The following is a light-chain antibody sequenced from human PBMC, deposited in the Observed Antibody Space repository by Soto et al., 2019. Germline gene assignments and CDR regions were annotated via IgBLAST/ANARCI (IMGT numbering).Light chain of an antibody. V-gene: IGLV2-8*01. Sequence: QSVLTQPPSASGSPGQSVTISCTGTSSDVGGYNFVSWYQRHPGKAPKLMIYDVSKWPSGVPDRFSGSKSGNTASLTVSGLQADDEADYYCSSYAGTKNFGVFGGGTKLTVL. J-gene: IGLJ2*01. CDR1: SSDVGGYNF. CDR2: DVS. CDR3: SSYAGTKNFGV.